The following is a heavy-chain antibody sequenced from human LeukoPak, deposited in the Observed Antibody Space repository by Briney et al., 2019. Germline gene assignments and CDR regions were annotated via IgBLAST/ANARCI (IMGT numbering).Heavy chain of an antibody. V-gene: IGHV4-39*01. J-gene: IGHJ4*02. CDR3: ARRIRFTYSGYDGLDY. D-gene: IGHD5-12*01. CDR2: IFYSGNT. Sequence: SETLSLTCNVSGVSISSSGYYWAWIRQPPGKGLEWIGTIFYSGNTNYNPSLKSRVTISVDTSKNQFSLKLSSVTAADTAVYYCARRIRFTYSGYDGLDYWGQGTLVTVSS. CDR1: GVSISSSGYY.